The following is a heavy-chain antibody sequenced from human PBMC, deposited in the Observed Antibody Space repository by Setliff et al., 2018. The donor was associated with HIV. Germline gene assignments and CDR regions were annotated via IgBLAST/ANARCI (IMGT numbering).Heavy chain of an antibody. CDR1: GGSFSGY. Sequence: SETLSLTCAVYGGSFSGYWSWIRQSPGKGLEWLGEINHSGSTNYNLSLKSRAAISADTSKKQFSLKLTSVTAADTGIYYCVASSSWSCRLNYWGQGTQVTVSS. J-gene: IGHJ4*02. CDR2: INHSGST. D-gene: IGHD6-13*01. V-gene: IGHV4-34*01. CDR3: VASSSWSCRLNY.